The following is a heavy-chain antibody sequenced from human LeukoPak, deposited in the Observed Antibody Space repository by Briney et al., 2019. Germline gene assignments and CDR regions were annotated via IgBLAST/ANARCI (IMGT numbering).Heavy chain of an antibody. V-gene: IGHV3-33*01. CDR1: GFTFSSYG. CDR2: IWYDGSNK. Sequence: PGGSLRLSCAASGFTFSSYGMHWVRQAPGKGLEWVAVIWYDGSNKYYADSVKGRFTISRDNSKNTLYLQMNSLRAEDTAVYYCAGENLFHSYLDYWGQGTLVTVSS. D-gene: IGHD2-21*01. J-gene: IGHJ4*02. CDR3: AGENLFHSYLDY.